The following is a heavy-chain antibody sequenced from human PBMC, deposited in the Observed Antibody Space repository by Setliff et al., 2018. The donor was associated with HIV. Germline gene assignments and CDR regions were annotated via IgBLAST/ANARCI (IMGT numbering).Heavy chain of an antibody. CDR2: INAGNGNI. Sequence: GASVKVSCKASGYTFTSYPMHWVRQAPGQRLEWMGWINAGNGNIKYSQKFQGRVTITRDTSASTAYMELSSLRSEDTAVYYCAAGPNYYDSSGYYYDFDYWGQGALVTVSS. V-gene: IGHV1-3*01. CDR3: AAGPNYYDSSGYYYDFDY. J-gene: IGHJ4*02. CDR1: GYTFTSYP. D-gene: IGHD3-22*01.